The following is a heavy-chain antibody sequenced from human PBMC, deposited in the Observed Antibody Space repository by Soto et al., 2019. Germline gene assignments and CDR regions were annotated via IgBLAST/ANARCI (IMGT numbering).Heavy chain of an antibody. CDR2: ISGSGGST. Sequence: EVQLLESGGGLVQPGGSLRLSCAASGFTFSSYAMSWVRQAPGKGLEWVSAISGSGGSTYYADSVKGRFTISRDNSKNTLVLQMNSLRAEDTAVYYCAKDREVTFSFDDAFDIWGQGTMVTVSS. CDR3: AKDREVTFSFDDAFDI. V-gene: IGHV3-23*01. CDR1: GFTFSSYA. D-gene: IGHD3-10*01. J-gene: IGHJ3*02.